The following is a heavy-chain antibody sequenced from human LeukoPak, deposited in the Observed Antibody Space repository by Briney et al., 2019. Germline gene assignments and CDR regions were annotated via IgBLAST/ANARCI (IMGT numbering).Heavy chain of an antibody. CDR1: GFTFSSHA. CDR3: AKGGALDP. D-gene: IGHD3-16*01. J-gene: IGHJ5*02. Sequence: GASLRPSCAASGFTFSSHAMSWVRQAAGKGPEWVSVISASGDSTYYADAVKGRFTISRDNSKNTLWLQMNSLRVEDTAVYYCAKGGALDPWGQGTLVTVSS. V-gene: IGHV3-23*01. CDR2: ISASGDST.